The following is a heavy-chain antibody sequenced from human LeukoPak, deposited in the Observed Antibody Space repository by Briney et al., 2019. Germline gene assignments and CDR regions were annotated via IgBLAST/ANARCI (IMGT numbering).Heavy chain of an antibody. J-gene: IGHJ5*02. CDR3: ARAGGYSYAGNWFDP. CDR2: IIPIFGTA. CDR1: GYTFTKSY. Sequence: SVKVSCKASGYTFTKSYIHWVRQAPGQGLEWMGGIIPIFGTANYAQKFQGRVTITADKSTSTAYMELSSLRSEDTAVYYCARAGGYSYAGNWFDPWGQGTLVTVSS. D-gene: IGHD5-18*01. V-gene: IGHV1-69*06.